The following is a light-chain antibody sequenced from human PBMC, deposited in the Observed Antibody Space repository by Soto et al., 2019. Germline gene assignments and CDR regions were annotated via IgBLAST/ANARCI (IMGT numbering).Light chain of an antibody. CDR1: SSDVGGYSY. J-gene: IGLJ1*01. CDR3: SSYAGTSFV. V-gene: IGLV2-8*01. CDR2: EVS. Sequence: QLVLTQPPSASGSPGQSVTISCTGTSSDVGGYSYVSWYQQHPGKAPKLMIYEVSKRPSGVPARFSGSKSGNTASLTVSGLQAEDEADYFCSSYAGTSFVFGTGTKLTVL.